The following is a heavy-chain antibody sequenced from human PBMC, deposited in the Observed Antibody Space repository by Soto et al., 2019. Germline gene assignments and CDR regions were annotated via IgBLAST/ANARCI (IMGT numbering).Heavy chain of an antibody. D-gene: IGHD5-18*01. CDR2: ISYDGSNK. Sequence: QVQLVESGGGVVQPGRSLRLSCAASGFTFSSYAMHWVRQAPGKGLEWVAVISYDGSNKYYADSVKGRFTISRDNSKNTLYLQMSSLRAEDTAVYYCARDRLPSSYGFYYYYGMDVWGQGTTFMVSS. CDR3: ARDRLPSSYGFYYYYGMDV. CDR1: GFTFSSYA. V-gene: IGHV3-30-3*01. J-gene: IGHJ6*02.